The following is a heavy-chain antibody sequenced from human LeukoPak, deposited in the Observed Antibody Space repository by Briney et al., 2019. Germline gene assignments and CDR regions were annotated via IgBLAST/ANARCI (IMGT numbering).Heavy chain of an antibody. J-gene: IGHJ5*02. V-gene: IGHV1-18*01. CDR3: ARRATYYYGSGSSTTFDP. D-gene: IGHD3-10*01. Sequence: GASVKVSCKASGYTFTSYGISWVRQAPGQGLEWMGWISAYNGNTNYAQKLQGRVTMTTDTSTSTAYMELRSLRSEDTAVYYCARRATYYYGSGSSTTFDPWGQGTLVTVSS. CDR2: ISAYNGNT. CDR1: GYTFTSYG.